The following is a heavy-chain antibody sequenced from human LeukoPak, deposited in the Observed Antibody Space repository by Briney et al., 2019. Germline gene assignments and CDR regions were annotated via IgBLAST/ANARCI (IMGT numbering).Heavy chain of an antibody. CDR1: GFTLSGFA. D-gene: IGHD1-26*01. Sequence: GGSLRLSCAASGFTLSGFAMHWVRQAPGKGLEWVAVLLHDGSEKYYADSVKGRFTISRDNSKNTLYLQMNSLRAEDTAVYYCARDGSGTSAPRYYYGMDVWGQGTTVTVSS. CDR2: LLHDGSEK. CDR3: ARDGSGTSAPRYYYGMDV. V-gene: IGHV3-30-3*01. J-gene: IGHJ6*02.